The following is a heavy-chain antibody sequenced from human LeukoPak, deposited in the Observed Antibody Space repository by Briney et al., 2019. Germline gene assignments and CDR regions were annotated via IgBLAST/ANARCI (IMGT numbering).Heavy chain of an antibody. CDR1: GFTFSSYS. Sequence: GRCLRLSFAASGFTFSSYSINSVRQPPGKWLEWVSSISSNTSYIYYAESVKGRFTISRDNAKNSLYLQMNSLRAEDTAVYYCARVLVYSSSLGSDYWGQGTLVTVSS. CDR2: ISSNTSYI. V-gene: IGHV3-21*01. J-gene: IGHJ4*02. CDR3: ARVLVYSSSLGSDY. D-gene: IGHD6-13*01.